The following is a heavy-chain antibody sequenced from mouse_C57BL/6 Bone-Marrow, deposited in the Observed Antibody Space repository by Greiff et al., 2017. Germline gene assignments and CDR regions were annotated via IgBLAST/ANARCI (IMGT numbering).Heavy chain of an antibody. D-gene: IGHD1-1*01. Sequence: QVTLKESGPGILQPSQTLSLTCSFSGFSLSTFGMGVGWIRQPSGKGLEWLAHIWWDDDKYYNPALKSRLTTSKATSKNQVFLKIANVDTADTATYNCARVRVYGSLWYFDGWGTGTTVTVSS. CDR3: ARVRVYGSLWYFDG. V-gene: IGHV8-8*01. CDR2: IWWDDDK. CDR1: GFSLSTFGMG. J-gene: IGHJ1*03.